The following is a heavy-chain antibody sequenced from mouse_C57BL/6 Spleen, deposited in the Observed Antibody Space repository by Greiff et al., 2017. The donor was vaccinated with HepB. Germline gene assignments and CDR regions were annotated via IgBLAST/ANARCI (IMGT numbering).Heavy chain of an antibody. CDR1: GYTFTEYT. V-gene: IGHV1-62-2*01. D-gene: IGHD1-1*01. CDR2: FYPGSGSI. Sequence: VQLQQSGAELVKPGASVKLSCKASGYTFTEYTIHWVKQRSGQGLEWIGWFYPGSGSIKYNEKFKDKATLTADKSSSTVYMELSRLTSEDSAVYFCASHEDPFTTVVAGYFDYWGQGTTLTVSS. CDR3: ASHEDPFTTVVAGYFDY. J-gene: IGHJ2*01.